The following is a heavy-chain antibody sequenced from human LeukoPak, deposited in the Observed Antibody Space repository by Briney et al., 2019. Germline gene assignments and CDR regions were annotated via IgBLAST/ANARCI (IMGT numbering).Heavy chain of an antibody. D-gene: IGHD3-10*01. J-gene: IGHJ4*02. CDR2: FDPEDGET. V-gene: IGHV1-24*01. CDR1: GYTLTELS. CDR3: ATRLVGSGSYWAPLFDY. Sequence: ASVKVSCKVSGYTLTELSMHWVRQAPGKGLEWMGGFDPEDGETIYAQKFQGRVTMTEDTSTDTAYMELSSLRSEDTAVYYCATRLVGSGSYWAPLFDYWGQGTLVTVSS.